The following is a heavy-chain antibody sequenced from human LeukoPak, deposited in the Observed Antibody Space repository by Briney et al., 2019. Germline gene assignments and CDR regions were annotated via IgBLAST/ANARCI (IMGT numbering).Heavy chain of an antibody. CDR1: GGSISSGSYY. V-gene: IGHV4-61*01. CDR3: ARMGAIAGASANPDH. D-gene: IGHD4/OR15-4a*01. Sequence: PSETLSLTCTVSGGSISSGSYYWTWIRQPPGKGLEWIGYIYYSGYTNDNPSLKSRVTISVDTSKNQFSLKLRSVTAADTAVYYCARMGAIAGASANPDHWGQGTLVTVSS. CDR2: IYYSGYT. J-gene: IGHJ4*02.